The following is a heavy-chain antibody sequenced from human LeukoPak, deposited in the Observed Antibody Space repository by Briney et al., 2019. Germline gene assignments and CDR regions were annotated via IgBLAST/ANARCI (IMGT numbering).Heavy chain of an antibody. J-gene: IGHJ6*02. CDR3: ARPPEVYYYYGMDV. Sequence: GGSLRLSCAASGFTFSSYAMHWVRQAPGKGLEWVAVISYDGSNKYYADSVKGRFTISRDNSKNTLYLQMNSLRAEDTAVYYCARPPEVYYYYGMDVWGQGTTVTVSS. CDR1: GFTFSSYA. V-gene: IGHV3-30-3*01. CDR2: ISYDGSNK.